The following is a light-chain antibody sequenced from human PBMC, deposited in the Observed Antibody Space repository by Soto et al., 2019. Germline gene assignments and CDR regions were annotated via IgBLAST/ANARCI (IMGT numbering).Light chain of an antibody. CDR1: SSDVGGYNY. CDR3: SSYTSSSTLVV. CDR2: EVS. V-gene: IGLV2-14*01. Sequence: QSALTQPASVSGSPGQSITISCTGPSSDVGGYNYVSWYQQHPGKAPKLMIYEVSNRPSGVSNRFSGSKSGNTASLTISGLQDEDEADYYCSSYTSSSTLVVFGGGTKLTVL. J-gene: IGLJ2*01.